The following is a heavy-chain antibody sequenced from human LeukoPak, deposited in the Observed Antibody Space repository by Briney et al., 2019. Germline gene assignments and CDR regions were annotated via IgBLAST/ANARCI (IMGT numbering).Heavy chain of an antibody. CDR2: INPNSGGT. Sequence: AASVKVSCKASGYTFTGYYMHWVRQAPGQGLERMGWINPNSGGTNYAQKFQGRVTMTRDTSISTAYMELSRLRSDDTAVYYCARTGTTYYYYYYMDVWGKGTTVTVSS. J-gene: IGHJ6*03. CDR3: ARTGTTYYYYYYMDV. D-gene: IGHD1-7*01. V-gene: IGHV1-2*02. CDR1: GYTFTGYY.